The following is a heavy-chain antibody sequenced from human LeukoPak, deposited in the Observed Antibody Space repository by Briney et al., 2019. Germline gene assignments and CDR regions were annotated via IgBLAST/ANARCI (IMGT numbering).Heavy chain of an antibody. CDR1: GGSFSGYY. J-gene: IGHJ5*02. D-gene: IGHD2-15*01. V-gene: IGHV4-34*01. Sequence: PSETLSLTCAVYGGSFSGYYWSWIRQPPGKGLEWIGEINHSGSTNYNPSLKSRVTISVDTSKNQFSLKLSSVTAADTAVHYCARGRNIVVVVAATRGVGWFDPWGQGTLVTVSS. CDR3: ARGRNIVVVVAATRGVGWFDP. CDR2: INHSGST.